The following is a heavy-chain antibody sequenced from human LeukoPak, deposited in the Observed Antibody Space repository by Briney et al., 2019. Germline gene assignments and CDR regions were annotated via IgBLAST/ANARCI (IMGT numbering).Heavy chain of an antibody. CDR3: ARELDGSNLGGNAFDY. V-gene: IGHV3-66*02. J-gene: IGHJ4*02. CDR1: GSTVNNNH. D-gene: IGHD5-24*01. CDR2: IYSGGSA. Sequence: PGGSLRLSCAASGSTVNNNHMSWVRQAPGKGLEWVSVIYSGGSAYYADSVKGRFTISRDNSNNTLYLQMNSLRVGDTAVYYCARELDGSNLGGNAFDYWGQGSLVTVSS.